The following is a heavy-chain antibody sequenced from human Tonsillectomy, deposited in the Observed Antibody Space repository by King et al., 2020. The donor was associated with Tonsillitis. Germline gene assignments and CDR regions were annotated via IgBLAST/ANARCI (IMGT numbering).Heavy chain of an antibody. CDR1: GFTFSSYA. D-gene: IGHD4-17*01. CDR2: ISGSGGST. V-gene: IGHV3-23*04. CDR3: AKDYAVTDHTYYFDY. Sequence: VQLVESGGGLVQPGGSLRLSCAASGFTFSSYALSLVRQAPGKGLEWVSAISGSGGSTYYAYFVKGRFTISRDNSNNTLYLQMNSLRAEDTAVYYCAKDYAVTDHTYYFDYWGQGTLVTVSS. J-gene: IGHJ4*02.